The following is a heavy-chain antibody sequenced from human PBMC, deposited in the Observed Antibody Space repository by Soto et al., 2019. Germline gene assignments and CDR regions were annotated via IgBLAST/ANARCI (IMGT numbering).Heavy chain of an antibody. J-gene: IGHJ4*02. Sequence: PGGSLRLSCAASGFTFSSYAMSWVRQAPGKGLEWVSAISGSGGSTYYADSVKGRFTISRDNSKNTLYLQMNSLRAEDTAVYYCAAMGAVTSYFDYWGQGTLVTVSS. D-gene: IGHD4-17*01. V-gene: IGHV3-23*01. CDR3: AAMGAVTSYFDY. CDR1: GFTFSSYA. CDR2: ISGSGGST.